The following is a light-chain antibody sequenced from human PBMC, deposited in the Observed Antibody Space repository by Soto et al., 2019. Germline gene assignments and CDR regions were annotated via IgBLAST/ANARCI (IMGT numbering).Light chain of an antibody. CDR1: SSDVGGYNY. J-gene: IGLJ3*02. Sequence: QSALTQPASVSGSPGQSITISCTGTSSDVGGYNYVSWYQQHPGKAPKLMIYEVSNRPSGVSNRFSGSKSGNTASLTISGLQAEDEADYYGSSYTSSSTLVFGGGTKLTAL. CDR3: SSYTSSSTLV. V-gene: IGLV2-14*01. CDR2: EVS.